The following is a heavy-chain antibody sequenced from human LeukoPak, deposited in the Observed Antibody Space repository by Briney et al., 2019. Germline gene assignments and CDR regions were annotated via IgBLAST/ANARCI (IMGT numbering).Heavy chain of an antibody. CDR3: VKDQKGGGYYYED. V-gene: IGHV3-30*02. CDR2: IRYDGSNK. CDR1: GFTFSSYG. J-gene: IGHJ4*02. Sequence: PGGSLRLSCAASGFTFSSYGMHWVRQAPGKGLEWVAFIRYDGSNKYYADSVKGRFTISRDNSKNTLYLQMNSLRPEDTAVYYCVKDQKGGGYYYEDWGQGTLVTVSS. D-gene: IGHD3-22*01.